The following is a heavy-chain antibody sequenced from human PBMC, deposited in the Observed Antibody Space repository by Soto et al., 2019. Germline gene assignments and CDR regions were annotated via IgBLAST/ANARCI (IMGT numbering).Heavy chain of an antibody. J-gene: IGHJ6*02. V-gene: IGHV4-31*03. Sequence: SENLYLTCTVSGGSISRGGYYWSWIRQHPGKGLEWIGYIYYSGSTYYNPSLKSRVTISVDTSKNQFSLKLSSVTAADTAVYYCARVALKVNSSIWPHYYYYGMDVWCQGTTVTVSS. CDR2: IYYSGST. CDR3: ARVALKVNSSIWPHYYYYGMDV. D-gene: IGHD6-13*01. CDR1: GGSISRGGYY.